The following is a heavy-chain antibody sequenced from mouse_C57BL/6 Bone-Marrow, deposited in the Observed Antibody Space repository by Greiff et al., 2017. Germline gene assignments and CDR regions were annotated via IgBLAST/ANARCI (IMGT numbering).Heavy chain of an antibody. CDR2: IYPGSGST. CDR3: ARGGYYCICYWYFDV. D-gene: IGHD2-1*01. J-gene: IGHJ1*03. Sequence: QVQLQQPGAELVKPGASVKMSCKASGYTFTSYWITWVKQRPGQGLEWIGDIYPGSGSTNYNEKFKSKATLTVDTSSSTAYMQLSSLTSEDSAVYYCARGGYYCICYWYFDVWGTGTTLTVSS. CDR1: GYTFTSYW. V-gene: IGHV1-55*01.